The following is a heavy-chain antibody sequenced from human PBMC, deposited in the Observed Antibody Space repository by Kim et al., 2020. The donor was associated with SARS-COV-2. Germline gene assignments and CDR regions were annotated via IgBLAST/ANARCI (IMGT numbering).Heavy chain of an antibody. J-gene: IGHJ4*02. D-gene: IGHD6-19*01. CDR3: AKGGIAVAAPNYY. V-gene: IGHV3-23*03. CDR1: GFTFSSYA. Sequence: GGSLRLSCEASGFTFSSYAMSWVRQAPGKGLEWVSVIYSGGSTTYSAASVKGRSTTSRDTSKNTLYLQMNSLRAEDTAVYYWAKGGIAVAAPNYYCGQGTLVSVSP. CDR2: IYSGGSTT.